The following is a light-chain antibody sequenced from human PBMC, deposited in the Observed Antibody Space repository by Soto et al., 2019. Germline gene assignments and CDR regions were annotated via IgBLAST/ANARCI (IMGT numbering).Light chain of an antibody. CDR3: CSYAGSDTYV. CDR1: STDVGGDNY. Sequence: QSALTQPRSVSGSPGQSVTISCTGTSTDVGGDNYVSWYQQHPGKAPKLMIYDVSKRPSGVPDRFSGSKSGNTASLTISGLQAEDEADYYCCSYAGSDTYVFGTGTKLTVL. V-gene: IGLV2-11*01. CDR2: DVS. J-gene: IGLJ1*01.